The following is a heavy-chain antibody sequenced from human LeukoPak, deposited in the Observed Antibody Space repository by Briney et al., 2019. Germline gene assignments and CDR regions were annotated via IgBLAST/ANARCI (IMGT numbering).Heavy chain of an antibody. CDR1: GGYFSGYY. V-gene: IGHV4-34*01. J-gene: IGHJ6*02. Sequence: PSESLSLTCAVSGGYFSGYYWSWIRQPPGKGLEWIGEIYRGGSTNYEPSVKSRVTISVDTFKNQSSLKLSSVNAADTAVYYCARIRFILTGYYNRGYYHGMDVWGQGTTAT. CDR3: ARIRFILTGYYNRGYYHGMDV. CDR2: IYRGGST. D-gene: IGHD3-9*01.